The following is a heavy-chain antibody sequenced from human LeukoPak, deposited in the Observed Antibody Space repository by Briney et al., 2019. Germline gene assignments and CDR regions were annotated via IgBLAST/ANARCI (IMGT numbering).Heavy chain of an antibody. J-gene: IGHJ4*02. D-gene: IGHD3-16*02. CDR1: GGSFSGYY. V-gene: IGHV4-34*01. CDR3: ARGSAQNYDYVWGSYRYLYYFDY. Sequence: SETLSLTCAVYGGSFSGYYWSWIRQPPGKGLEGIGEINHSGSTNYNPSLMSRVTISLDKSKHQFSLKLSSVTAAATAVYYCARGSAQNYDYVWGSYRYLYYFDYWGQGTLVTVSS. CDR2: INHSGST.